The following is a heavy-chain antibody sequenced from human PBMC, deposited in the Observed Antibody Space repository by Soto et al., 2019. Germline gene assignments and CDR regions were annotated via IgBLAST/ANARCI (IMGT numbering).Heavy chain of an antibody. CDR3: ARXPALIVVVPAAKGWFDP. CDR1: GFTFSSYS. D-gene: IGHD2-2*01. V-gene: IGHV3-21*01. J-gene: IGHJ5*02. Sequence: GGSLRLSCAASGFTFSSYSMNWVRQAPGKGLEWVSSISSSSSYIYYADSVKGRFTISRDNAKNSLYLQMNSLRAEDTAVYYCARXPALIVVVPAAKGWFDPWGQGTLVTVSS. CDR2: ISSSSSYI.